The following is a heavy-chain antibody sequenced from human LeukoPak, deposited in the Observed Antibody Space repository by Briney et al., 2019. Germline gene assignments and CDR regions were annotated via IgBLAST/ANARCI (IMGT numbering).Heavy chain of an antibody. V-gene: IGHV4-4*07. CDR2: IYTSGST. D-gene: IGHD6-6*01. CDR1: GGSISSYY. J-gene: IGHJ4*02. CDR3: ARDRAARGGGNYFDY. Sequence: SETLSLTCTVSGGSISSYYWSWIRQPAGKGLEWIGRIYTSGSTNYNPSLKSRVTMSVDTSKNQFSLKLSSVTAADTAVYYCARDRAARGGGNYFDYWGQGTLVTVSS.